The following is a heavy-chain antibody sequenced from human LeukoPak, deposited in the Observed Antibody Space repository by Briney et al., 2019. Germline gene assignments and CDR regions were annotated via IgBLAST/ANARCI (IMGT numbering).Heavy chain of an antibody. CDR3: ARRIAAAGTSWFDP. V-gene: IGHV4-39*07. Sequence: SETLSLTCTVSGGSISSSSYYWGWIRQPPGKGLEWIGSIYYSGSTYYNPSLKSRVTISVDTSKNQFSLKLSSVTAADTAVYYCARRIAAAGTSWFDPWGQGTLVTVSS. CDR2: IYYSGST. CDR1: GGSISSSSYY. J-gene: IGHJ5*02. D-gene: IGHD6-13*01.